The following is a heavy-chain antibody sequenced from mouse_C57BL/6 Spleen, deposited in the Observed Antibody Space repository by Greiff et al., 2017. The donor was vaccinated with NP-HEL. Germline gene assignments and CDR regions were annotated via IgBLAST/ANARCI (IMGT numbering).Heavy chain of an antibody. CDR3: ARGGGSSRAWFAY. CDR2: IYPGDGDT. D-gene: IGHD1-1*01. J-gene: IGHJ3*01. Sequence: VQLQQSGAELVKPGASVKISCKASGYAFSSYWMNWVKQRPGKGLEWIGQIYPGDGDTNYNGKFKGKATLTADKSSSTAYMQLSSLTSEDSAVYFCARGGGSSRAWFAYWGQGTLVTVSA. V-gene: IGHV1-80*01. CDR1: GYAFSSYW.